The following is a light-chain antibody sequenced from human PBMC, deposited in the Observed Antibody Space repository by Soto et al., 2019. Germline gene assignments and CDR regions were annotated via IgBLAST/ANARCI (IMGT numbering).Light chain of an antibody. V-gene: IGKV3-20*01. CDR3: QQYGSSPPYT. Sequence: EIVLTQSPGTLSLSPGEGATLSCRASQSVSSNHLAWYQKKPGQAPRLLIFGASSRASDIPDRFSGSGSGTDFTLTISRLEPEDFVVYYCQQYGSSPPYTFGQGTKLEIK. CDR1: QSVSSNH. CDR2: GAS. J-gene: IGKJ2*01.